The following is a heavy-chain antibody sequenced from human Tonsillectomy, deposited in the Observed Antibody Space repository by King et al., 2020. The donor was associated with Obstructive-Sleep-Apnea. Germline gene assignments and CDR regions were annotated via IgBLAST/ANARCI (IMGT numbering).Heavy chain of an antibody. Sequence: VQLVESGGGLVQPGGSLRLSCGASGFTFSSYAMSWVRQAPGKGLEWVSVTSASGGSTDYTDSVKGRFTISRDNSKNTLYLQMNSLRAEDTAVYYCARNRIAVAARGTSYYYYGMDVWRQGPTVTVSS. V-gene: IGHV3-23*04. D-gene: IGHD6-19*01. CDR2: TSASGGST. CDR3: ARNRIAVAARGTSYYYYGMDV. J-gene: IGHJ6*02. CDR1: GFTFSSYA.